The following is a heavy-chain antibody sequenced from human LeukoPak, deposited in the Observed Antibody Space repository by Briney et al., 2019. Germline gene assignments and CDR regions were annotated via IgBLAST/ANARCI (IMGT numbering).Heavy chain of an antibody. CDR3: ARGTNWAFDS. Sequence: GGSLRLSCAASGFTFSSYAMTWVRQAPGKGLEWVSSIVGSGGSTFYADSVKGRFTISRDNAKNSLYLQMNSLRAEDTAVYYCARGTNWAFDSWGQGTLVTVSS. CDR2: IVGSGGST. CDR1: GFTFSSYA. D-gene: IGHD7-27*01. V-gene: IGHV3-23*01. J-gene: IGHJ4*02.